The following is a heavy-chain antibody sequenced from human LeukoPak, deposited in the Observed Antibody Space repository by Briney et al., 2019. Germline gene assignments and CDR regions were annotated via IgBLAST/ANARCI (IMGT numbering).Heavy chain of an antibody. V-gene: IGHV1-18*01. CDR1: GYSFSSHD. D-gene: IGHD6-13*01. J-gene: IGHJ3*02. Sequence: ASVKVSCKASGYSFSSHDINWVRQAPGQGLEWMGWISAYNGNTDYAQKLQGRVTMTTDTSTSTAYMELRSLRSDDTAVYYCAREYSSSWYGAFDIWGQGTMVTVSS. CDR2: ISAYNGNT. CDR3: AREYSSSWYGAFDI.